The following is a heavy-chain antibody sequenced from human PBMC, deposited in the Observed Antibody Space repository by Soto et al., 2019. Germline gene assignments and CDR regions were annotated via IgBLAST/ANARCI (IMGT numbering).Heavy chain of an antibody. CDR1: GGSIRIYY. J-gene: IGHJ6*02. CDR2: IYYSGST. V-gene: IGHV4-30-4*01. D-gene: IGHD3-3*01. CDR3: ARDNILGILYGGMDV. Sequence: SETLSLTCTVSGGSIRIYYWTWIRHPPGKGLEWIGYIYYSGSTYYNPSLKSRVTISVDTSKNQFSLKLSSVTAADTAVYYCARDNILGILYGGMDVWGQGTTVTVSS.